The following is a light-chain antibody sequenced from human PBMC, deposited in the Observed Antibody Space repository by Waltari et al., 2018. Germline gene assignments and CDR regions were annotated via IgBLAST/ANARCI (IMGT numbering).Light chain of an antibody. Sequence: QSVLTLPPSVSAAPGQTVTISCSGRWSYIGINYVSWYQQFPGAAPKLLMFENNKRPSGIPDRFSGSKSGTSATLGITGLQTGDEADYYCGTWDNSLNAVVFGGGTKLTVL. CDR3: GTWDNSLNAVV. V-gene: IGLV1-51*02. CDR1: WSYIGINY. CDR2: ENN. J-gene: IGLJ2*01.